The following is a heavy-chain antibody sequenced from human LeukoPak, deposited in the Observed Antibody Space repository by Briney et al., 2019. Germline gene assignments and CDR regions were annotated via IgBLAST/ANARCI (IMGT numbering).Heavy chain of an antibody. CDR1: GGTFSSYA. CDR2: IIPILGIA. CDR3: ARVLLNYYDSSGLPWDY. J-gene: IGHJ4*02. Sequence: SVKVSCKASGGTFSSYAISWVRQAPGQGLEWMGRIIPILGIANYAQKLQGRVTMTTDTSTSTAYMELRSLRSDDTAVYYCARVLLNYYDSSGLPWDYWGQGTLVTVSS. V-gene: IGHV1-69*04. D-gene: IGHD3-22*01.